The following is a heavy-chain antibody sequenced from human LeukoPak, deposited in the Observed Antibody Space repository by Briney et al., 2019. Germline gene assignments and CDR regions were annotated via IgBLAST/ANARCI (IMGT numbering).Heavy chain of an antibody. CDR2: IWYDGSNK. V-gene: IGHV3-33*01. CDR3: ARDLTYCSGGDCYTFDY. J-gene: IGHJ4*02. CDR1: GFTFSDYV. Sequence: GGSLRLSCAASGFTFSDYVMHWVRQAPGKGLEWVAVIWYDGSNKYYADSVKGRFTISRDNSKNTLFLQMNSLRAEDTAVYYCARDLTYCSGGDCYTFDYWGQGTLVTVSS. D-gene: IGHD2-15*01.